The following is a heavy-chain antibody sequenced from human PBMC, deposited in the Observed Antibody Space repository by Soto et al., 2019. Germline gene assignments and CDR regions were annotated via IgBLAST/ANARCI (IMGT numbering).Heavy chain of an antibody. D-gene: IGHD5-18*01. CDR2: MNPNSGNT. CDR1: GYTFTRYH. V-gene: IGHV1-8*01. J-gene: IGHJ4*02. CDR3: AAEIVDTAMDWFDY. Sequence: ASVKVSCTASGYTFTRYHISWVRQAPGQGLEWMGWMNPNSGNTGYAQKFQGRVTMTRDMSTSTAYMELSSLRSEDTAVYYCAAEIVDTAMDWFDYWGQGTLVTVSS.